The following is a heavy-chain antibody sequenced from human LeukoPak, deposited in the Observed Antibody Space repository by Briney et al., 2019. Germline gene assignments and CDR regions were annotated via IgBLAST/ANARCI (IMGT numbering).Heavy chain of an antibody. Sequence: ASVKVSCKASGYTFTGYYMHWVRQAPGQGLEWMGWINPNSGGTNYAQKFQGRVTMTRDTSISTVYMELSSLRSEDTAVYYCARADGIAAAGTFDYWGQGTLVTVSS. CDR2: INPNSGGT. V-gene: IGHV1-2*02. CDR1: GYTFTGYY. J-gene: IGHJ4*02. D-gene: IGHD6-13*01. CDR3: ARADGIAAAGTFDY.